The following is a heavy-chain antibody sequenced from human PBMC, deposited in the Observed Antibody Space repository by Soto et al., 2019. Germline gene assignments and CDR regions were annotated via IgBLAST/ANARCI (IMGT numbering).Heavy chain of an antibody. Sequence: SETLSLTCTVSGGSISSSSYYWGWIRQPPGKGLEWIGSIYYSGSTYYNPSLKSRVTISVDTSKNQFSLKLSSVTAADTAVYYCARLHDSSGYYDYWGQGTLVTVSS. CDR1: GGSISSSSYY. CDR2: IYYSGST. J-gene: IGHJ4*02. V-gene: IGHV4-39*01. D-gene: IGHD3-22*01. CDR3: ARLHDSSGYYDY.